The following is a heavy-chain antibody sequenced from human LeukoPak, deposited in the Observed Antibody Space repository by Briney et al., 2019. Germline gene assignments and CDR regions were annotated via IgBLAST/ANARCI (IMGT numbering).Heavy chain of an antibody. CDR3: ARAPSDWGATNWFDP. D-gene: IGHD1-26*01. V-gene: IGHV4-59*02. J-gene: IGHJ5*02. CDR2: IYRTGIT. Sequence: SQTLSLTCTVSGGSVSVYYWNWIRPPPGKGREWIGYIYRTGITTYNTSLKSRVNISIDTSKNQFSLNLNSVTAADTAVYYCARAPSDWGATNWFDPWGQGTLVTVSS. CDR1: GGSVSVYY.